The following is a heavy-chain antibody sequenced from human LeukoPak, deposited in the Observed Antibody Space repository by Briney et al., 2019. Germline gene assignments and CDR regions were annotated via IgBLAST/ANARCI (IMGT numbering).Heavy chain of an antibody. Sequence: PSETLSLTCAVYGGSFSGYYWSWIRQPPGKGLEWIGYIYYSGSTNYNPSLKSRVTISVDTSKNQFSLKLSSVTAADTAVYYCARVQDYGDYVGNNWFDPWGQGTLVTVSS. CDR1: GGSFSGYY. CDR2: IYYSGST. D-gene: IGHD4-17*01. V-gene: IGHV4-59*01. CDR3: ARVQDYGDYVGNNWFDP. J-gene: IGHJ5*02.